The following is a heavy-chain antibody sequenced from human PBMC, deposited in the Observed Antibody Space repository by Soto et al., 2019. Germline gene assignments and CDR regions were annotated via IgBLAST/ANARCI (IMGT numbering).Heavy chain of an antibody. J-gene: IGHJ6*02. D-gene: IGHD1-1*01. Sequence: EVQLLESGGGLVQPGGSLRLSFAASGFTFSTYAMNWVRQAPGNGLEWVSAISGSGGSIHYAESVKGWFTISRDNSKNSLYLQMNSLKDEDTSVYHCVKGYWKGDVWGQGTMVTVSS. CDR1: GFTFSTYA. CDR2: ISGSGGSI. V-gene: IGHV3-23*01. CDR3: VKGYWKGDV.